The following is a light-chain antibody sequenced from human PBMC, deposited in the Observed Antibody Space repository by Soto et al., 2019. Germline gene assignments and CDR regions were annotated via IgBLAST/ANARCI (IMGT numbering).Light chain of an antibody. V-gene: IGKV3-11*01. CDR2: EAS. CDR1: QSVSNF. Sequence: IVLSQSPDTLSLSPVERATLSCRASQSVSNFLAWYQQKPGQAPRLLIYEASNRATGIPARFSGSGSGTDFTLTIRTLETQDFAIYYCQQRTNWPITTFGHGTRLEIK. CDR3: QQRTNWPITT. J-gene: IGKJ5*01.